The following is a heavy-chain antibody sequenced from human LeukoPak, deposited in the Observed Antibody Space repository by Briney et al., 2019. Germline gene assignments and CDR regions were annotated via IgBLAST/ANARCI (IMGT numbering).Heavy chain of an antibody. CDR1: GLTFSSYG. Sequence: GGSLRLSCAASGLTFSSYGMHWVRQAPGRGPEWVAFIHYDENYKYYADSVKGRFTISRENSKNTLYLQMNSLRPEDTAVYYCAKDRRHSAASGYYSHDGFDIWGQGTMVSVSS. CDR3: AKDRRHSAASGYYSHDGFDI. J-gene: IGHJ3*02. D-gene: IGHD3-22*01. CDR2: IHYDENYK. V-gene: IGHV3-30*02.